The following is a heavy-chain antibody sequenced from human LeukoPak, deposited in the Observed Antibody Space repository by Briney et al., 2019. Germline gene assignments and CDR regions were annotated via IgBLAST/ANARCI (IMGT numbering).Heavy chain of an antibody. D-gene: IGHD3-22*01. Sequence: GGSLRLSCAASGFTVSSTHMVWVRQAPGKGLEWVSVTYTGGNSYYAGSVKGRFIISRDISKNTLYLQMNSLRAEDSALYYCARGGRGSAAVVAPRSLATRGKGPMVTVSS. CDR1: GFTVSSTH. V-gene: IGHV3-53*01. CDR2: TYTGGNS. J-gene: IGHJ3*01. CDR3: ARGGRGSAAVVAPRSLAT.